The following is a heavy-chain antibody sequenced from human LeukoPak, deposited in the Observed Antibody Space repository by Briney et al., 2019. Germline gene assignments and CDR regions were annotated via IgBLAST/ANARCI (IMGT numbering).Heavy chain of an antibody. D-gene: IGHD3-22*01. CDR2: IIGSGGST. CDR3: AKDRNYDSSGYYPDAFDI. Sequence: PGGSLRLSCAASGFTFSSYAMSWVRQAPGKGLEWVSAIIGSGGSTYYADSVKGRFTISRDNSKNTLYLQMNSLRAEDTAVYYCAKDRNYDSSGYYPDAFDIWGQGTMVTVSS. CDR1: GFTFSSYA. J-gene: IGHJ3*02. V-gene: IGHV3-23*01.